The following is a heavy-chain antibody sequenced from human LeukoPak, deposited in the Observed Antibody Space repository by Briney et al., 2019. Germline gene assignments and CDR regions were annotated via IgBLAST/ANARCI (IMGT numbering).Heavy chain of an antibody. J-gene: IGHJ3*02. CDR1: GFTFSSYP. D-gene: IGHD3-10*01. V-gene: IGHV3-21*01. Sequence: GGSLRLSCAASGFTFSSYPMNWVRQAPGKGLEWVSSISSSTSYIYYADSVKGRFTISRDNSKNTLYLQMNSLRAEDTAVYYCAKGRGAFDIWGQGTMVTVSS. CDR2: ISSSTSYI. CDR3: AKGRGAFDI.